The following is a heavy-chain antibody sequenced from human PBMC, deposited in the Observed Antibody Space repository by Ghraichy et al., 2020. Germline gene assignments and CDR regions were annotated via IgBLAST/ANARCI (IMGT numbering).Heavy chain of an antibody. CDR3: AREEITMNQRSSFDY. J-gene: IGHJ4*02. Sequence: GASLRLSCAASGFTFSSYWMHWVRQAPGKGLVWVSRINSDGSSTSYADSVKGRFTISRDNAKNTLYLQMNSLRAEDTAVYYCAREEITMNQRSSFDYWGQGTLVTVSS. D-gene: IGHD3-22*01. CDR2: INSDGSST. CDR1: GFTFSSYW. V-gene: IGHV3-74*01.